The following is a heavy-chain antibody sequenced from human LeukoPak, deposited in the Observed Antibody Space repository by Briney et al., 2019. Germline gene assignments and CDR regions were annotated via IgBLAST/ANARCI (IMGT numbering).Heavy chain of an antibody. CDR3: AAGAAATPYYFDY. CDR1: GFTFSSYW. Sequence: GGSLRLSCAASGFTFSSYWMSWVRQAPGKGLEWVANIKQDGSEKYYVDSVKGRFTISRDNAKNSLYLQMNSLRAEDTAVYYCAAGAAATPYYFDYWGQGTLVTVSS. CDR2: IKQDGSEK. J-gene: IGHJ4*02. V-gene: IGHV3-7*01. D-gene: IGHD2-2*01.